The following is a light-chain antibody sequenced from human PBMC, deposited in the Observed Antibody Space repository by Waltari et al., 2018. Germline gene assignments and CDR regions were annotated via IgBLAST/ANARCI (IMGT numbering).Light chain of an antibody. V-gene: IGKV1-8*01. CDR1: QDISGY. CDR2: ASS. Sequence: AIRLTRSPSPLAASKGDSVTLTCRASQDISGYLAWYQQKPGKAPNLLVYASSTSQTGVPSRFIGSGSGTAFTLTIDCLQSEDFATYYCQQYFVYPYTFGQGTKLEIK. J-gene: IGKJ2*01. CDR3: QQYFVYPYT.